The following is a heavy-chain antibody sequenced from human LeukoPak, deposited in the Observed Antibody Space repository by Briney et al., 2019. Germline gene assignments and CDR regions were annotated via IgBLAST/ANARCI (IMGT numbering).Heavy chain of an antibody. CDR1: GFTVSSNS. CDR3: ARIIYYYDSSGYLGLDY. D-gene: IGHD3-22*01. V-gene: IGHV3-53*01. Sequence: GGSLRLSCTVSGFTVSSNSMSWVRQAPGKGLEWVSFIYSGGNTHYSDSVKGRFTISRDNSKNTLYLQMNSLRAEDTAVYYCARIIYYYDSSGYLGLDYWGQGTLVTVSS. CDR2: IYSGGNT. J-gene: IGHJ4*02.